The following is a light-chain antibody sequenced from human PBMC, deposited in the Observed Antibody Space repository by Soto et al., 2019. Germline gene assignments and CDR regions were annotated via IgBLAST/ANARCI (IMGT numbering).Light chain of an antibody. Sequence: ENVLTQSPGTLSLSPGERATLSCRASQTVYNGYLAWYQQKPGQAPRLLIYGASSRATGIPDRFSGSGSGTDFTLTISSLEPEDFAVYYCQQRSNWPIITFGQGTRLEIK. CDR3: QQRSNWPIIT. J-gene: IGKJ5*01. V-gene: IGKV3D-20*02. CDR1: QTVYNGY. CDR2: GAS.